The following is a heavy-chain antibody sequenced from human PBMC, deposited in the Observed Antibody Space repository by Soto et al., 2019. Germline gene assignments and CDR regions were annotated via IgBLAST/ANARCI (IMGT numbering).Heavy chain of an antibody. V-gene: IGHV1-69*12. Sequence: QVQLVQSGAEVKKPGSSVKVSCKASGGTFSSYAISWVRQAPGQGLEWMGGIIPIFGTANYAQKFQGRVTITADESTSTAYMERSSLSSEDTAVYYCATLATLPYYYGMDVWGQGTTVTVSS. CDR3: ATLATLPYYYGMDV. CDR2: IIPIFGTA. J-gene: IGHJ6*02. CDR1: GGTFSSYA.